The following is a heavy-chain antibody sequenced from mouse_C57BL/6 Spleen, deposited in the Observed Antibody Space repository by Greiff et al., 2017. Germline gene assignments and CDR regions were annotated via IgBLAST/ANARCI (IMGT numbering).Heavy chain of an antibody. J-gene: IGHJ3*01. Sequence: VQLQQPGAELVKPGASVKMSCKASGYTFTSYWITWVKQRPGQGLEWIGDIYPGSGSTNYNEKFKSKATLTVATSSSTAYMQLSSLTSEDSAVYYFARYYYYGSSSWFAYWGQGTLVTVSA. CDR2: IYPGSGST. V-gene: IGHV1-55*01. D-gene: IGHD1-1*01. CDR1: GYTFTSYW. CDR3: ARYYYYGSSSWFAY.